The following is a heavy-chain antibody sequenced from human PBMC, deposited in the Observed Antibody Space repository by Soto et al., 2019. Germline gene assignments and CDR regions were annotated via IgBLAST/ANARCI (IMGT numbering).Heavy chain of an antibody. V-gene: IGHV3-21*01. J-gene: IGHJ4*02. CDR3: ARGDSSGRVRPYYFDY. Sequence: GGSLRLSCAASGFTFSSYSMNWVRQAPGKGLEWVSSISSSSSYIYYADSVKGRFTISRDNAKNSLYLQMNSLRAEDTAVYYCARGDSSGRVRPYYFDYWGQGTLVTVSS. CDR1: GFTFSSYS. D-gene: IGHD6-19*01. CDR2: ISSSSSYI.